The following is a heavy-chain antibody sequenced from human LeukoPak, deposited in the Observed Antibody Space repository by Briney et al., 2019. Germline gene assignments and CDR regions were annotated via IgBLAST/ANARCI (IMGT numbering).Heavy chain of an antibody. D-gene: IGHD2-8*01. CDR1: GFTFSSYW. CDR2: IKQDGSEK. Sequence: GGSLRLSCAASGFTFSSYWMSWVRQAPGKGREWVANIKQDGSEKYYVDSVKGRFTISRDNAKNSLYLQMNSLRAEDTAVYYCARNGGLNWFDPWGQGTLVTVSS. CDR3: ARNGGLNWFDP. V-gene: IGHV3-7*01. J-gene: IGHJ5*02.